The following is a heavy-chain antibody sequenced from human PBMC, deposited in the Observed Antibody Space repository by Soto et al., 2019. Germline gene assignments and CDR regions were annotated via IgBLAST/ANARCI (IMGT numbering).Heavy chain of an antibody. J-gene: IGHJ6*02. D-gene: IGHD3-10*01. CDR1: GYSFTSYW. CDR2: IYPGDSDT. V-gene: IGHV5-51*01. Sequence: GESLKISCKGSGYSFTSYWIGWVRQMPGKGLEWMGIIYPGDSDTRYSPSFQGQVTISADKSISTAYLQWSSLTASDTAMYYCANCPSWDGPEDIVWGVILAGLDGKMGVWGQGTMVTVSS. CDR3: ANCPSWDGPEDIVWGVILAGLDGKMGV.